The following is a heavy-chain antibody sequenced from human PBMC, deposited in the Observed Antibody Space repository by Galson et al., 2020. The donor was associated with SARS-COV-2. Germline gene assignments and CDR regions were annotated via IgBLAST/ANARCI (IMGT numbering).Heavy chain of an antibody. J-gene: IGHJ4*02. Sequence: SETLSLTCTVSGASVSNSDYYWGWIRQPPGKGLEWIGTFLYSEDTYYNPSLKSRVTISVDTATNQFSLKLTSVTAADTAIYYCARHDDVDAGLLSVYYWGQGTLVTFSS. D-gene: IGHD5-18*01. CDR2: FLYSEDT. CDR1: GASVSNSDYY. V-gene: IGHV4-39*01. CDR3: ARHDDVDAGLLSVYY.